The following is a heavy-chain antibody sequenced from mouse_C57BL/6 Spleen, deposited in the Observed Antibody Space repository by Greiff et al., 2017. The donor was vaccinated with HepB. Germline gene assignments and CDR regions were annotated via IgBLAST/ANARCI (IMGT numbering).Heavy chain of an antibody. V-gene: IGHV5-17*01. CDR2: ISSGSSTI. CDR1: GYTFSDYG. CDR3: ARSPLFDY. J-gene: IGHJ2*01. Sequence: EVKLMESGGGLVKPGGSLKLSCAASGYTFSDYGMHWVRQAPEKGLEWVAYISSGSSTIYYADTVKGRSTFTRDNAKNTLFLQMTSLSSEDTAVYYCARSPLFDYWGQGTTLTVSS.